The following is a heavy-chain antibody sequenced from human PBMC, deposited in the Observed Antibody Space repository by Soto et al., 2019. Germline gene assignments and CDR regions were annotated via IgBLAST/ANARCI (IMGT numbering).Heavy chain of an antibody. J-gene: IGHJ4*02. CDR2: ISSSGGTI. D-gene: IGHD5-18*01. CDR1: GFTFSDDY. V-gene: IGHV3-11*01. CDR3: ARASSPRDPWLDY. Sequence: GGSLRLSCGASGFTFSDDYMSWIRQAPGKGLEWVSYISSSGGTIYYADSVKGRFTISRDNSKNSLFLQMNSLRADDTAVYYCARASSPRDPWLDYWGQGTLVTVSS.